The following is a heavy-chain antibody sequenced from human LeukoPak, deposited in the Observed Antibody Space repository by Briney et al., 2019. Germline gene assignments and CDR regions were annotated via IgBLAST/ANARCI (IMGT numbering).Heavy chain of an antibody. CDR3: ATGGPTYYDFWSGNWFDP. CDR1: GGSISSYY. D-gene: IGHD3-3*01. V-gene: IGHV4-59*08. J-gene: IGHJ5*02. CDR2: IYYSGST. Sequence: PSETLSLTCTVSGGSISSYYWSWIRQPPGKGLEWIGYIYYSGSTNYNPSLKSRVTISVDTSKNQFSLKLSSVTAADTAVYYCATGGPTYYDFWSGNWFDPWGQGTLVTVSS.